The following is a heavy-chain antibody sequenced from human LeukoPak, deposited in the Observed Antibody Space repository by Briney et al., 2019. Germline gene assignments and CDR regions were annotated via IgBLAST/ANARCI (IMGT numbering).Heavy chain of an antibody. CDR2: IKQDGSDK. Sequence: GGSLRLSCAASGFTFTSYWMNWVRQAPGKGLEWVANIKQDGSDKYYVDSVKGRFTISRDNSKNTLYLQMNSLRAEDTAVYYCAKVTPYSNYGFSAFDIRGQGTMVTVSS. J-gene: IGHJ3*02. CDR3: AKVTPYSNYGFSAFDI. D-gene: IGHD4-11*01. CDR1: GFTFTSYW. V-gene: IGHV3-7*05.